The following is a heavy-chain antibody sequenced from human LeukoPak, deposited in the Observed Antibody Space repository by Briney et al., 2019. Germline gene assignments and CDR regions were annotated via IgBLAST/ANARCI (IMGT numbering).Heavy chain of an antibody. Sequence: GGSLRLSCAASGFTVSSNYMSWVRQAPGKGLEWVSVIYSGGSPYYADSVKGRFTISRDNSKNTLYLQMNSLRAEDTAVYYCARGATTGPRGGFFDYWGQGTLVTVSS. CDR2: IYSGGSP. V-gene: IGHV3-53*01. CDR1: GFTVSSNY. J-gene: IGHJ4*02. D-gene: IGHD3-16*01. CDR3: ARGATTGPRGGFFDY.